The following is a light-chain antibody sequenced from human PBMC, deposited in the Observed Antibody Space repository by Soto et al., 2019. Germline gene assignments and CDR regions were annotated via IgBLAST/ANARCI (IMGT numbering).Light chain of an antibody. CDR2: WAS. CDR1: QTLLYPSSNKNF. J-gene: IGKJ1*01. Sequence: IVLTESPDSLAVSLGERATIRCRSSQTLLYPSSNKNFLAWYQQKPGQPPKLLIYWASTRESGVPDRFRGGGSGTDFTLTSDSLQAEDVAVYYCQQYYNTLWTFGQGTKVDIK. V-gene: IGKV4-1*01. CDR3: QQYYNTLWT.